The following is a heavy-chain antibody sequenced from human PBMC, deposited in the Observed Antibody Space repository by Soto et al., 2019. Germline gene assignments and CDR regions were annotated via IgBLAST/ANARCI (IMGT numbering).Heavy chain of an antibody. CDR3: ARVPYKYSSGWYPDY. V-gene: IGHV3-33*01. Sequence: GGSLRLSCAASGFTFSSSGMHWVRQARGKGLEWVAVIWYDGSNKYYADSVKGRFTISRDNSKNTLYLQMNSLRAEDTAVYYCARVPYKYSSGWYPDYWGQGTLVTVSS. CDR1: GFTFSSSG. CDR2: IWYDGSNK. J-gene: IGHJ4*02. D-gene: IGHD6-19*01.